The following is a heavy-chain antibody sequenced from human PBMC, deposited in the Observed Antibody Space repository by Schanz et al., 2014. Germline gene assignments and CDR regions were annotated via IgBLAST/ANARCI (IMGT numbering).Heavy chain of an antibody. J-gene: IGHJ3*02. CDR3: ARLATSKSRLGDAVDI. CDR1: GFTFSNFG. D-gene: IGHD6-6*01. CDR2: ISSDGTNK. V-gene: IGHV3-30*03. Sequence: QVQLVESGGGVAQPGRSLRLSCAASGFTFSNFGLHWVRQAPGKGLNWVAVISSDGTNKYYADSVQGRFTLSKDFSKDTLYLQLTSLRPEDTAVYYCARLATSKSRLGDAVDIWGQGTMVTVSS.